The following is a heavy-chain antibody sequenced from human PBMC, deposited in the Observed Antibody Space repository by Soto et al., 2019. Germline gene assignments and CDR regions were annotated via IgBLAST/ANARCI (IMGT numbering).Heavy chain of an antibody. J-gene: IGHJ5*02. CDR2: INHSGST. D-gene: IGHD6-6*01. CDR1: GGFFIGYY. Sequence: SETLSLTCAVYGGFFIGYYWSWIRQPPWKGLEWIGEINHSGSTNYNPSLKSRVTISVDTSKNQFSLKLSSVTAADTAVYYCARRATVSPDLCEYRVFNEFDPWGLETLVTISA. CDR3: ARRATVSPDLCEYRVFNEFDP. V-gene: IGHV4-34*01.